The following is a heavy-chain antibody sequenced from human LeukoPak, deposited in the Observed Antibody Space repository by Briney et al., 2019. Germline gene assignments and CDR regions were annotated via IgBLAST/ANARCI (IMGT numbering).Heavy chain of an antibody. V-gene: IGHV3-30*18. D-gene: IGHD1-1*01. CDR2: ISYDGSNK. Sequence: GGSLRLSCAASGFTFSSYGMHWVRQARGKGREWVAVISYDGSNKYYADSVKGRFTISRDHSKNTLYLQMNSLRTEDTAVYYCAKDLERLSNYYYGMDVWGQGTTVTVSS. J-gene: IGHJ6*02. CDR3: AKDLERLSNYYYGMDV. CDR1: GFTFSSYG.